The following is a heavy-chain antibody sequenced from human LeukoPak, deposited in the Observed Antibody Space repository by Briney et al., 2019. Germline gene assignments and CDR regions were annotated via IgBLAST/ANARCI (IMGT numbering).Heavy chain of an antibody. CDR2: IKRKTDGGTT. CDR1: GFNLSDHL. CDR3: TTEDSSGYYGDYFDY. D-gene: IGHD3-22*01. Sequence: GGSLRLSCVASGFNLSDHLMDWVRQAPGKGLEWVGHIKRKTDGGTTDYAAPVKGRFSISRDDSKKTVFLQMNSLKTEDTAVYYCTTEDSSGYYGDYFDYWGQGTLVTVSS. J-gene: IGHJ4*02. V-gene: IGHV3-15*01.